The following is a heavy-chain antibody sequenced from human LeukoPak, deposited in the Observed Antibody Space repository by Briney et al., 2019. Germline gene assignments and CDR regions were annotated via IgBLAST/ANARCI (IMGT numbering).Heavy chain of an antibody. CDR1: GYTFTSYD. J-gene: IGHJ6*03. Sequence: ASVKVSCKASGYTFTSYDINWVRQATGQGLEWMGWMNPNSGNTGYAQKFQGRVTMTRNTSISTAYMELSSLRSEDTAVYYCARVNVVPAAQYYYYYYYMDVWGKGTTVTISS. CDR2: MNPNSGNT. CDR3: ARVNVVPAAQYYYYYYYMDV. V-gene: IGHV1-8*01. D-gene: IGHD2-2*01.